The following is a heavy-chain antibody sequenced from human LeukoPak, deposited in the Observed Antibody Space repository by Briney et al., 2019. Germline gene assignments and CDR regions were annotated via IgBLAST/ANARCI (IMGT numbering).Heavy chain of an antibody. V-gene: IGHV3-7*03. Sequence: GGSLRLSCAASGFTFTNFWMSWVRQAPGKGLEWVANINGDGSGRYYMDSLKGRFTISRDNAKNSLYLQMNSLRVEDTAIYYCAIAYGLDVWGPGTTVTVSS. CDR2: INGDGSGR. CDR1: GFTFTNFW. CDR3: AIAYGLDV. J-gene: IGHJ6*02.